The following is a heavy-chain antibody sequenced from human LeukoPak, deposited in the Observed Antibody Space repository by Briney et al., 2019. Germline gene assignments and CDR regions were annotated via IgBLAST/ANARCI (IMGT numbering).Heavy chain of an antibody. Sequence: TSETLSLTCTVSGGPISSYYWSWIRQPPGKGLEWIGYIYYSGSTNYNPSLKSRVTISVDTSKNQFSLKLSSVTAADTAVYYCARLRRGAVAGPYYFDYWGQGTLVTVSS. V-gene: IGHV4-59*08. CDR2: IYYSGST. CDR1: GGPISSYY. D-gene: IGHD6-19*01. CDR3: ARLRRGAVAGPYYFDY. J-gene: IGHJ4*02.